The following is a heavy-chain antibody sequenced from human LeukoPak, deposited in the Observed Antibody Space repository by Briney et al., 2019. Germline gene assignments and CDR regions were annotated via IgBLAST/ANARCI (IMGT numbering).Heavy chain of an antibody. V-gene: IGHV4-59*08. CDR2: TYYSGST. D-gene: IGHD6-6*01. J-gene: IGHJ4*02. CDR3: ARRYSSSSYFDY. Sequence: SETLSLTCTVSGGSISSYYWSWIRQPPGKGLEWIEYTYYSGSTNYNPSLKSRVTISVDTSKNQFSLKLSSVTAADTAVYYCARRYSSSSYFDYWGQGTLVTVSS. CDR1: GGSISSYY.